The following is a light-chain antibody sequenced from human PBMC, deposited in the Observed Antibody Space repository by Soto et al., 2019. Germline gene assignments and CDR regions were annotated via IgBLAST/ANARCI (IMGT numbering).Light chain of an antibody. J-gene: IGKJ1*01. CDR1: QGINNY. Sequence: DIQMTQSPSSLSASLGDRVTITCRASQGINNYVAWYQQKAGKVPKLLISAASTLQSGVPSRFSGSGSGTEFTLTIISLQPEDVATYYCQRYSSAPSTFGQGTKVEIK. CDR2: AAS. CDR3: QRYSSAPST. V-gene: IGKV1-27*01.